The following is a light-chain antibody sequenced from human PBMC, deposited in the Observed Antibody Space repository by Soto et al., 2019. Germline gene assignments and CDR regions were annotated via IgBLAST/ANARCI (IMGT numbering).Light chain of an antibody. CDR1: QGISSA. CDR2: DAS. Sequence: AIQLTQFPSSLSASVGDRVTINCRASQGISSALAWYQQKPGKAPKLLIYDASSLESGVPSRFSGSESGTDFTLTIISLQPEDFATYYCQQVNSYPRTFGGGTKVDIK. CDR3: QQVNSYPRT. J-gene: IGKJ4*01. V-gene: IGKV1-13*02.